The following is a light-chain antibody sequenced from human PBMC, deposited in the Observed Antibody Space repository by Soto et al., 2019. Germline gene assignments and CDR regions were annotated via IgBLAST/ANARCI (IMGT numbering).Light chain of an antibody. Sequence: DIQMTQSPSSLSAPVGDRVTITCRASQSISNYLNWYQQKPGKAPKLLIYAASSLQSGVPSRFSGSGSGTEFTLTISSLQPDDFATYYCQQYNSYWGTFGQGTKVVIK. V-gene: IGKV1-39*01. CDR1: QSISNY. CDR3: QQYNSYWGT. J-gene: IGKJ1*01. CDR2: AAS.